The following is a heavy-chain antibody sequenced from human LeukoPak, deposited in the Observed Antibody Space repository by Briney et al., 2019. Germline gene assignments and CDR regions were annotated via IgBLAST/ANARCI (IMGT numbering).Heavy chain of an antibody. CDR1: GFTFSSYE. V-gene: IGHV3-48*03. D-gene: IGHD2-2*01. CDR3: ARCEWEPAVDYYYGMDV. CDR2: ISSSGSTI. Sequence: GGSLRLSCAASGFTFSSYEMNWVRQAPGKGLEWVSYISSSGSTIYYADSVKGRFTISRDNAKNSLYLQMNSLRAEDTAVYYCARCEWEPAVDYYYGMDVWGQGTTVTVSS. J-gene: IGHJ6*02.